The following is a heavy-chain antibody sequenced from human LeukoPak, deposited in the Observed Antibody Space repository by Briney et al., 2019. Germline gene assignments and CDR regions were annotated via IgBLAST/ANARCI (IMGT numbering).Heavy chain of an antibody. J-gene: IGHJ4*02. Sequence: GGSLRLSCAASGFTFSDYWMSWVRQAPGKGLEWVANIKQDGSEKYYVDSVEGRFTISRDNAKNLLYLQMNSLRAEDTAVYYCARGGRATDYWGQGTLVTVSS. CDR3: ARGGRATDY. CDR2: IKQDGSEK. CDR1: GFTFSDYW. V-gene: IGHV3-7*05. D-gene: IGHD1-26*01.